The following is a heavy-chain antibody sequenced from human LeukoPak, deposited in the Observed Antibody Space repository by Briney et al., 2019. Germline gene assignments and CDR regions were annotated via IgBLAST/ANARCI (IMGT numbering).Heavy chain of an antibody. Sequence: SLPVSCVGSVFTFRPYWMHWLGPARGKGLAGVGGISYNSGSIGYAESVKGRFTISRHNDKDYLHLQMNSLRAEDTALYYYAKADQRGSYFLYDYWGQGTLVTVSS. V-gene: IGHV3-9*01. D-gene: IGHD1-26*01. CDR1: VFTFRPYW. CDR2: ISYNSGSI. J-gene: IGHJ4*02. CDR3: AKADQRGSYFLYDY.